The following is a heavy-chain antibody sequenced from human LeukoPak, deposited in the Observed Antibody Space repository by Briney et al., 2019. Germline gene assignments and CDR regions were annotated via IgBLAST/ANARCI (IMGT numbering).Heavy chain of an antibody. V-gene: IGHV1-69*13. CDR2: IIPIFGTA. CDR1: GGTFSSYA. CDR3: ARPKGGYYYYYYMDV. D-gene: IGHD3-16*01. J-gene: IGHJ6*03. Sequence: ASVKVSCKASGGTFSSYAISWVRQAPGQGLEWMGGIIPIFGTANYAQKFQGRVTITADESTSTAYMELSSLRSEDTAVYYCARPKGGYYYYYYMDVWGKGTTVTVSS.